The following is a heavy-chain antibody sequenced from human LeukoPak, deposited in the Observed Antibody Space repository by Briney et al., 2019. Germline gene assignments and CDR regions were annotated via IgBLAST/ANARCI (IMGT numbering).Heavy chain of an antibody. D-gene: IGHD2-8*01. Sequence: GGSLRLSCAASGFTFSSSAMHWVRQAPGKGLEWVAVISYDESNKYYADSVKGRFTISRDNSKNTLYLQMNSLRAEDTAVYYCARDVNRMVYGWGYNWFDPWGQGTLVTVSS. J-gene: IGHJ5*02. V-gene: IGHV3-30*03. CDR1: GFTFSSSA. CDR3: ARDVNRMVYGWGYNWFDP. CDR2: ISYDESNK.